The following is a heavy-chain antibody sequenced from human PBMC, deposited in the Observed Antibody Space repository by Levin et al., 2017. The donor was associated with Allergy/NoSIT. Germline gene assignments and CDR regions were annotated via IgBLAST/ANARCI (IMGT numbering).Heavy chain of an antibody. V-gene: IGHV3-23*01. J-gene: IGHJ5*02. CDR1: GFTFSSYA. D-gene: IGHD1-1*01. CDR2: ISGSGGTT. Sequence: GGSLRLSCGASGFTFSSYAMSWVRQAPGKGLDWVSGISGSGGTTYYTDSVKGRFTISRDNSKNTLYLQMNSLRAEDTAVYYCAKDPLLGGTGTHEVVNWFDPWGQGTLVTVSS. CDR3: AKDPLLGGTGTHEVVNWFDP.